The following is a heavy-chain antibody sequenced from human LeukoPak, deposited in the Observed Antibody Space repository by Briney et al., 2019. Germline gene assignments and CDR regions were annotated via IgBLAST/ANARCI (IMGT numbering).Heavy chain of an antibody. Sequence: PSETLSLTCTVSGGSISSYYWSWIRQPPGKGLEWIGYIYYSGSTNYNPSLKSRVTISVDTSKNQFSLKLSSVTAADTAVYYCARHVPDYGVNMVAFDIWGQGTMVTVSS. CDR1: GGSISSYY. CDR3: ARHVPDYGVNMVAFDI. CDR2: IYYSGST. V-gene: IGHV4-59*08. J-gene: IGHJ3*02. D-gene: IGHD4-17*01.